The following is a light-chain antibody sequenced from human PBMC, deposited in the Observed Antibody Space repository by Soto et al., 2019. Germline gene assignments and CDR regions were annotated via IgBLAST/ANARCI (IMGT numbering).Light chain of an antibody. Sequence: QSALTQPPSASGSPGQSVTISCTGTSSDVGGYNYVSWYQQHPGKAPKLMIYEVSKRPSGVPDRFSGSKSGNTASLTVSGHQAEDEADYYCSSYAGSNNLYVFGTGTKLTAL. V-gene: IGLV2-8*01. CDR1: SSDVGGYNY. CDR2: EVS. CDR3: SSYAGSNNLYV. J-gene: IGLJ1*01.